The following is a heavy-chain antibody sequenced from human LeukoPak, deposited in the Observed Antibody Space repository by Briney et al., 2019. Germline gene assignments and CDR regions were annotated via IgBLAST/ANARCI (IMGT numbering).Heavy chain of an antibody. D-gene: IGHD5-12*01. Sequence: GGSLRLSCAASGFTFSSYAMHWVRQAPGKGLEYVSAISSNGGSTYYANSVKGRFTISRDNSKNTLYLQMGSLRAEDMAVYYCARVVVATIFYYYYMDVWGKGTTVTVSS. CDR3: ARVVVATIFYYYYMDV. CDR1: GFTFSSYA. J-gene: IGHJ6*03. V-gene: IGHV3-64*01. CDR2: ISSNGGST.